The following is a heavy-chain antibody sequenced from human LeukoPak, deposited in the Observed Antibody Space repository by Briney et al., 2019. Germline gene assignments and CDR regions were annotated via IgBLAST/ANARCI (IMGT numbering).Heavy chain of an antibody. D-gene: IGHD1-26*01. Sequence: DSLKISCQSSGYNFTPYWIGWVRQRPGKGLEWMGITFAGYSLTLYSPSFQGQVTISVDKSISTAYLQWGSLKASDTAIYYCARATVGGWFDPWGQGTLVTVSS. CDR1: GYNFTPYW. CDR3: ARATVGGWFDP. CDR2: TFAGYSLT. V-gene: IGHV5-51*01. J-gene: IGHJ5*02.